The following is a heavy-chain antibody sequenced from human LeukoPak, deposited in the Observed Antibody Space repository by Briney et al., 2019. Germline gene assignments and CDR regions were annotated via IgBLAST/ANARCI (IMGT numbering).Heavy chain of an antibody. CDR2: MIPIFGTA. CDR3: ARGSSSFGYYFDY. Sequence: SVNVSCKASGGTFSSYAISWVRQAPGQGLERMGRMIPIFGTANYAQKFQGRVTITTDESTSTAYMELSSLRSEDTAVSYCARGSSSFGYYFDYWGQGTLVTVSS. CDR1: GGTFSSYA. V-gene: IGHV1-69*05. D-gene: IGHD6-6*01. J-gene: IGHJ4*02.